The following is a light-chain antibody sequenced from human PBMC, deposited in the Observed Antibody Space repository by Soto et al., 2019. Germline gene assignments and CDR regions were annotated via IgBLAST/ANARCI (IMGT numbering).Light chain of an antibody. Sequence: EIVMTQSPATLSVSPGERATLSCRASQSISNNLAWYQQKPGQAPRLLIYDASTRATGIPARFSGSGSGTEFTLTISSLQSEDFAVYYCHQYNNWPTFGQGTKVDIK. J-gene: IGKJ1*01. CDR2: DAS. CDR1: QSISNN. CDR3: HQYNNWPT. V-gene: IGKV3-15*01.